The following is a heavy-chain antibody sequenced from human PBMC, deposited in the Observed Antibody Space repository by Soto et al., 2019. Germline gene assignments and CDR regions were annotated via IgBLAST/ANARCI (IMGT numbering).Heavy chain of an antibody. V-gene: IGHV3-74*01. J-gene: IGHJ4*02. Sequence: PGGSLRLSCAASGFTFSSYWMHWVRQAPGKGLVWVSRINSDGSSTSYADSVKGRFTISRDNAKNTLYLQMNSLRAEDTAVYYCARVDYDFWSGSIRAAGYWGQGTLVTVSS. CDR3: ARVDYDFWSGSIRAAGY. CDR2: INSDGSST. CDR1: GFTFSSYW. D-gene: IGHD3-3*01.